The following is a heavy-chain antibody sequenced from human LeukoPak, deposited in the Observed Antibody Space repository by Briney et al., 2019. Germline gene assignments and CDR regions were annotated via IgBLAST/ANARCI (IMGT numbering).Heavy chain of an antibody. CDR1: GFSFTTFW. V-gene: IGHV3-30-3*01. CDR3: AREVAAAAGGWFDP. J-gene: IGHJ5*02. Sequence: GGSLRLSCAASGFSFTTFWVSWVRQAPGKGLEWVAVISYDGSNKYYADSVKGRFTISRDNSKNTLYLQMNSLRAEDTAVYYCAREVAAAAGGWFDPWGQGTLVTVSS. D-gene: IGHD6-13*01. CDR2: ISYDGSNK.